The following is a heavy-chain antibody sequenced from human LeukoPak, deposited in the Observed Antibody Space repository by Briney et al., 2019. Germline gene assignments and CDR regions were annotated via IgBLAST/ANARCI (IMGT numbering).Heavy chain of an antibody. D-gene: IGHD3-10*01. J-gene: IGHJ6*03. CDR1: GGSFSGYY. CDR2: INHSGST. CDR3: ARATSPAYYYGSGSLSGHSYYYYMDV. Sequence: SETLSLTCAVYGGSFSGYYWSWIRQPPGKGLEWIGEINHSGSTNYNPSLKSRVTISVDTSKNQFSLKLSSVTADDTAVYYCARATSPAYYYGSGSLSGHSYYYYMDVWGKGTTVTISS. V-gene: IGHV4-34*01.